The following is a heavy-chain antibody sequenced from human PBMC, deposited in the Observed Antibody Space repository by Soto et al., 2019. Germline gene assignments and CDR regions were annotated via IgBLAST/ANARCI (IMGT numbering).Heavy chain of an antibody. J-gene: IGHJ3*02. CDR2: IDPSDSYT. CDR1: VYSFTCYW. Sequence: PGESLKISFKGSVYSFTCYWISWVRQMPGKGLEWMGRIDPSDSYTNYSPSFQGHVTISADKSISTAYLQWSSLKASDTAMYYCARRYDILTGPDAFDIWGQGTMVTVSS. V-gene: IGHV5-10-1*01. D-gene: IGHD3-9*01. CDR3: ARRYDILTGPDAFDI.